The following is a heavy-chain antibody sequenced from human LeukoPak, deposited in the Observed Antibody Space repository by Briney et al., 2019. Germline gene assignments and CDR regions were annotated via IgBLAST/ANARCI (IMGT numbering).Heavy chain of an antibody. Sequence: PSETLSLTCTVSGGSISGYYWSWIRQPAGKGLEGIGRIYTTGSTDYNPSLKSRVSMSVDASKNQFSLKLSSVTAADTAVYYCASGYCSSTSCYDVDYYYYYYMDVWGKGTTVTVSS. CDR1: GGSISGYY. CDR3: ASGYCSSTSCYDVDYYYYYYMDV. V-gene: IGHV4-4*07. J-gene: IGHJ6*03. CDR2: IYTTGST. D-gene: IGHD2-2*03.